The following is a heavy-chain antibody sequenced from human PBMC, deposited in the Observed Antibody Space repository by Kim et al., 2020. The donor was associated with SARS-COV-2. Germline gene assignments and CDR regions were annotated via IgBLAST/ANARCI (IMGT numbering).Heavy chain of an antibody. V-gene: IGHV1-3*01. Sequence: CQGRVTITRDTSASTAYMDLSSLRSEDTAVYYCARGDDCSSTSCYLAFDYWGQGTLVTVSS. CDR3: ARGDDCSSTSCYLAFDY. D-gene: IGHD2-2*01. J-gene: IGHJ4*02.